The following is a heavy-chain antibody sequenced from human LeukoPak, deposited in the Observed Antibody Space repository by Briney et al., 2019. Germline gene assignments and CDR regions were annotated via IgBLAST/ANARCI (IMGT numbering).Heavy chain of an antibody. J-gene: IGHJ4*02. V-gene: IGHV4-59*01. CDR3: ARGVVPAEYYFDY. D-gene: IGHD2-2*01. CDR2: IYYSGST. Sequence: SETLSLTCTVSGGSISSYYWSWIRQPPGKGLEWIGYIYYSGSTNYNPSLKSRVTISVDTSKDQFSLKLSSVTAADTAVYYCARGVVPAEYYFDYWGQGTLVTVSS. CDR1: GGSISSYY.